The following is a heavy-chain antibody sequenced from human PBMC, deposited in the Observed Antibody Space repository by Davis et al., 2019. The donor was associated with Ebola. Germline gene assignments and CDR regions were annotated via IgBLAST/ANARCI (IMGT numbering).Heavy chain of an antibody. CDR2: ISWNSGSI. CDR3: AKESYYYYGMDV. J-gene: IGHJ6*02. V-gene: IGHV3-9*01. CDR1: GFTFDDYA. Sequence: SLKISCAASGFTFDDYAMHWVRQAPGKGLEWVSGISWNSGSIGYADSVKGRFTISRDNAKNSLYLQMNSLRAEDTALYYCAKESYYYYGMDVWGQGTTVTVSS.